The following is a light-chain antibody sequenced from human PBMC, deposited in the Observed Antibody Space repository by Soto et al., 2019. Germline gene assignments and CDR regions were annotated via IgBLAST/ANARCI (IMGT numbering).Light chain of an antibody. CDR2: YVS. V-gene: IGKV1-39*01. Sequence: DIQMTQSPSSLSASVGDRVTITCRASQSIGKHLNWYQQKPGKAPKFLIYYVSNLQSGVPSRFSGSGSGTDFTLTIDSLQPEDFATYYCQQGYTTPGTFGQGTKVDIK. CDR1: QSIGKH. J-gene: IGKJ1*01. CDR3: QQGYTTPGT.